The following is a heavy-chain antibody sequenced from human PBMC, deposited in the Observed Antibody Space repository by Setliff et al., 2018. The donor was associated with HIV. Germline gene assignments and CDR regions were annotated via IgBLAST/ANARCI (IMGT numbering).Heavy chain of an antibody. Sequence: PGGSLRLSCAASGFAFSSYGMHWVRQAPGKGLEWVTFIRFDGSSKYYADSAKGRFTISRDNSKNTLYLQMNSLRAEDTAVYYCAKLRYSSSLPDYWGQGTLVTVSS. V-gene: IGHV3-30*02. CDR3: AKLRYSSSLPDY. CDR2: IRFDGSSK. J-gene: IGHJ4*02. CDR1: GFAFSSYG. D-gene: IGHD6-13*01.